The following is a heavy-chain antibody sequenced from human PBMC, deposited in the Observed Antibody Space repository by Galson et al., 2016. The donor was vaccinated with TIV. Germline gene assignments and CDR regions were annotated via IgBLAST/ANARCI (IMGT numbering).Heavy chain of an antibody. Sequence: SVKVSCKASRVTFYSYAFTWLRQAPGQGLEWMGWISAYSGNTDYAQKLRGRLTMTRDKSTATAFMELRSLRSDDTAVYYCARDHGELRDFHYYGMDVWGQGTTVTVSS. D-gene: IGHD1-7*01. V-gene: IGHV1-18*01. J-gene: IGHJ6*02. CDR3: ARDHGELRDFHYYGMDV. CDR2: ISAYSGNT. CDR1: RVTFYSYA.